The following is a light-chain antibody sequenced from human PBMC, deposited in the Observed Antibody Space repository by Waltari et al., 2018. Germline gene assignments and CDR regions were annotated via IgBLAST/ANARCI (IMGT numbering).Light chain of an antibody. Sequence: SYVLTQPPSVSVAPGETARITCGGKNIESKSVHCYRQRPGQAPVVVISYDNDRAAGIPERFSGSNSGNTATLTISRVEAGDEADYYCQVWDANTDPGVFGTGTEVTVL. CDR3: QVWDANTDPGV. J-gene: IGLJ1*01. CDR2: YDN. CDR1: NIESKS. V-gene: IGLV3-21*01.